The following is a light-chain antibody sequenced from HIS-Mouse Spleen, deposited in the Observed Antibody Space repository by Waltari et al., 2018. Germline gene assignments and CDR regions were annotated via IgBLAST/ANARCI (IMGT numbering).Light chain of an antibody. J-gene: IGLJ1*01. CDR3: CSYAGSYRV. CDR1: SSAVGGYNY. CDR2: DVS. V-gene: IGLV2-11*01. Sequence: QSALTQPRSVSGSPGQSVTISCTGTSSAVGGYNYVPWYQPHPGKAPKLMIYDVSKRPSGVPDRFSGSKSGNTASLTISGLQAEDEADYYCCSYAGSYRVFGTGTKVTVL.